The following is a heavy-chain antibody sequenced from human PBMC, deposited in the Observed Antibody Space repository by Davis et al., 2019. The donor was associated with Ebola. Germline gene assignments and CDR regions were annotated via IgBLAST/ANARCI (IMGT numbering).Heavy chain of an antibody. CDR3: ARNFYDNTGYAFFDY. Sequence: GGSLRLSCAASGFTFSNYAFNWVRQAPGQGLEWVAFIWYDGSNAHYADSVKGRFTISRDNSKNTLFLQVSSLRAEDTAVYYCARNFYDNTGYAFFDYWGQGTLVTVSS. V-gene: IGHV3-33*01. D-gene: IGHD3-22*01. CDR1: GFTFSNYA. CDR2: IWYDGSNA. J-gene: IGHJ4*02.